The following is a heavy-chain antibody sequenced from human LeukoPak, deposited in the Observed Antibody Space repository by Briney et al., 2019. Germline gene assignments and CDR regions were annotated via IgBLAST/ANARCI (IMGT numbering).Heavy chain of an antibody. CDR2: ISAYNGNT. V-gene: IGHV1-18*04. CDR3: ARDDIVVVPAAMVFDY. Sequence: ASVKVSCKASGYTFTSYGISWVRQAPGQGLEWMGWISAYNGNTNYAQKLQGRVTMTTDTSTSTAYMELRSLRSDDTAVYYCARDDIVVVPAAMVFDYWGQGTLVTVSS. D-gene: IGHD2-2*01. CDR1: GYTFTSYG. J-gene: IGHJ4*02.